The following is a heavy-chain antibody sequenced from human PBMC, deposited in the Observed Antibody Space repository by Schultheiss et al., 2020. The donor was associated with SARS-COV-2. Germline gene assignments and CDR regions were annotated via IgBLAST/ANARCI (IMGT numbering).Heavy chain of an antibody. CDR3: ASRPRRGATTLDY. J-gene: IGHJ4*02. V-gene: IGHV4-28*02. CDR2: IYYSGST. D-gene: IGHD1-26*01. CDR1: GFSLTTSEMC. Sequence: SGPTLVKPTQTLTLTCAFSGFSLTTSEMCVNWIRQPPGKGLEWIGYIYYSGSTYYNPSLKSRVSISADTSKSRFSLRLSSVAAADTAVYYCASRPRRGATTLDYWGQGTLVTVSS.